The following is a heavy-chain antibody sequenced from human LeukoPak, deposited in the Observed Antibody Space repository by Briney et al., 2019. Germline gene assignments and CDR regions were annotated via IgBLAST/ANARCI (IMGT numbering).Heavy chain of an antibody. CDR1: GFNFITSS. J-gene: IGHJ4*02. Sequence: ASVKVSCKTFGFNFITSSIYWVRQAPRQRLEWLGWITVASGNTRYSDNLQGRITLTRDTSANTVYMDLSDLRSEDTAVYYCVAGTLGYWGQGTLVTVS. CDR3: VAGTLGY. V-gene: IGHV1-3*01. D-gene: IGHD3-3*01. CDR2: ITVASGNT.